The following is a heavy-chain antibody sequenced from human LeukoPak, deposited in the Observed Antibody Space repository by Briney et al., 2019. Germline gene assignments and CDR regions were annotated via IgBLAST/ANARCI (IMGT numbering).Heavy chain of an antibody. V-gene: IGHV1-2*02. CDR3: ARSGAYGSGSYLSY. CDR1: GYTFTGYY. D-gene: IGHD3-10*01. J-gene: IGHJ4*02. Sequence: ASVKVSCKASGYTFTGYYTHWVRQAPGQGLEWMGWINPNSGGTNYAQKFQGRVTMTRDTSISTAYMELGRLRSDDTAVYYCARSGAYGSGSYLSYWGQGTLVTVSS. CDR2: INPNSGGT.